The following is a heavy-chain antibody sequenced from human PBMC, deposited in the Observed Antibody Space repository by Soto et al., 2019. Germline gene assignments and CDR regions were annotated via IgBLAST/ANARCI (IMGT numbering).Heavy chain of an antibody. V-gene: IGHV4-39*01. CDR1: GGSISGSPYY. CDR3: ASAIGYCTNGVCYPSSHFDY. CDR2: IYYSGST. Sequence: SETLSLTCSVSGGSISGSPYYWGWIRQPPGKGLEWIGSIYYSGSTYYNPSLKSRVTISVDTSKNQFSLKLSSVTAADTAVYYCASAIGYCTNGVCYPSSHFDYWGQGTLVTVSS. J-gene: IGHJ4*02. D-gene: IGHD2-8*01.